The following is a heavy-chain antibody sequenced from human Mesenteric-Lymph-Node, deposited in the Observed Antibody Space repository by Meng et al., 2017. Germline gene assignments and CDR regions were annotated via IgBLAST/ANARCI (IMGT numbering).Heavy chain of an antibody. V-gene: IGHV1-46*03. CDR1: GYTFTSYY. D-gene: IGHD3-3*01. CDR2: INPSGGST. CDR3: ARDASATVFWSGSQADY. J-gene: IGHJ4*02. Sequence: QGELLQCGAGVKKPGASVKVSCKASGYTFTSYYMHWVRQAPGQGLEWMGIINPSGGSTSYAQKFQGRVTMTRDTSTSTVYMELSSLRSEDTAVYYCARDASATVFWSGSQADYWGQGTLVTVSS.